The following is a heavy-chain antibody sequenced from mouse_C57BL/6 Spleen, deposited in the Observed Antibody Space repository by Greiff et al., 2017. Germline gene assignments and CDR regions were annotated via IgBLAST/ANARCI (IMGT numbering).Heavy chain of an antibody. CDR2: IYPRSGNT. Sequence: VQLQQSGAELARPGASVKLSCKASGYTFTSYGISWVKQRTGQGLEWIGEIYPRSGNTYYNEKFKGKATLTADKSSNTAYMELRSLTSEDSAVYFCARSGDSYYYAMDYWGQGTSVTVSS. J-gene: IGHJ4*01. D-gene: IGHD2-12*01. CDR1: GYTFTSYG. V-gene: IGHV1-81*01. CDR3: ARSGDSYYYAMDY.